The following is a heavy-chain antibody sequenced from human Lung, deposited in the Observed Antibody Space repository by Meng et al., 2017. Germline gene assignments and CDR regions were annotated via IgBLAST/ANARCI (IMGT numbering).Heavy chain of an antibody. CDR2: INHSGST. CDR3: ARGPTTMAHDFDY. V-gene: IGHV4-34*01. J-gene: IGHJ4*02. D-gene: IGHD4-11*01. Sequence: QVQLQQWGPGLLKPSETLSPTCVVSGGSFSDYYWSWIRQPPGKGLEWIGEINHSGSTNYNPSLESRATISVDTSQNNLSLKLSSVTAADSAVYYCARGPTTMAHDFDYWGQGTLVTVSS. CDR1: GGSFSDYY.